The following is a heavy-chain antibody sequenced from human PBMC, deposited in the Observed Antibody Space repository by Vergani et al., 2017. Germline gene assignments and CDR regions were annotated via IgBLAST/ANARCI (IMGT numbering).Heavy chain of an antibody. CDR2: NIPIFGTT. CDR1: GGPFSSNS. J-gene: IGHJ4*02. CDR3: ARSSCYYSYYFDF. V-gene: IGHV1-69*13. Sequence: QGQPAQSGAEVKKPGSSVKVSCKASGGPFSSNSISWVRQAPGQGLEWMGRNIPIFGTTSYAQKFLGRVTVLAEESTSTAYMELSSLRSEDTAVYYCARSSCYYSYYFDFGDQGTLVTVSS. D-gene: IGHD3-22*01.